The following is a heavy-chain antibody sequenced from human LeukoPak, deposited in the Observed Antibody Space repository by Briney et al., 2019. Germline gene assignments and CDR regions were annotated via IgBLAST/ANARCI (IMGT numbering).Heavy chain of an antibody. CDR1: GFTFTSYR. J-gene: IGHJ4*02. V-gene: IGHV5-51*01. CDR2: IYPTDSDT. Sequence: GESLKISCKGSGFTFTSYRIAWVRQMPGKGLEYMGIIYPTDSDTRYSPSFQGQVTISADRSISTAYLQWNTLKASDTAMYYCARGVNRANDFWGQGTLVTVSS. D-gene: IGHD2-21*01. CDR3: ARGVNRANDF.